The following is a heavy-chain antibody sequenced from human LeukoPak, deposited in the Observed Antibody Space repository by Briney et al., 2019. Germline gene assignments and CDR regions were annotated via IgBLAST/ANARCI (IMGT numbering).Heavy chain of an antibody. Sequence: GGSLSLSCAASGFIFSQYSMNWVRQAPGKGLEWVSHIRSSSETFYADSVKGRFTISRDNARNSLYLQMNNLRGEDTAIYYCARDAGNSGYGCDLWGQGTLVTVSS. CDR2: IRSSSET. CDR1: GFIFSQYS. D-gene: IGHD5-12*01. V-gene: IGHV3-48*01. CDR3: ARDAGNSGYGCDL. J-gene: IGHJ5*02.